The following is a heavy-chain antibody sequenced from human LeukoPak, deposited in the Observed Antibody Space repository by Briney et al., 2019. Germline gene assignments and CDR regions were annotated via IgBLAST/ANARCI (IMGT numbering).Heavy chain of an antibody. D-gene: IGHD1-26*01. J-gene: IGHJ5*02. CDR3: TRHLTIVEATPFDL. CDR2: IRRKANNYAT. Sequence: LPGGPLRLSCEASGFTFSGSAMHWVRQASGNGLEWVGHIRRKANNYATTYAASVKGRFTISRDDSTSTAYLQMNSLKTEDTAVYYCTRHLTIVEATPFDLWGQGTLVTVSS. CDR1: GFTFSGSA. V-gene: IGHV3-73*01.